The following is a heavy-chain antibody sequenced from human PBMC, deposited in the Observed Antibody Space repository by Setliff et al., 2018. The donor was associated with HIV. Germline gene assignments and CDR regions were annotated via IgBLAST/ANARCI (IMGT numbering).Heavy chain of an antibody. D-gene: IGHD2-2*01. J-gene: IGHJ4*02. Sequence: ASVKVSCKASGYTFTSYYMHWVRQAPGQGLEWMGIINPSGGSTSYAQKFQGRVTITADESTGTAYMELSSLRSEDTAVYYYATVAGVPYCRDTSCWGGYFDYWGQGTLVTV. CDR3: ATVAGVPYCRDTSCWGGYFDY. CDR2: INPSGGST. CDR1: GYTFTSYY. V-gene: IGHV1-46*01.